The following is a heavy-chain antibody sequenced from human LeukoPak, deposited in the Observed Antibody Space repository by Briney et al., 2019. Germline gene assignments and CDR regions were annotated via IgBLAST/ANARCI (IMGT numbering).Heavy chain of an antibody. Sequence: GGSLRLSCAASGFTFKTYAMSWVRQAPGKGLEWVSTFGSSANTYYADSVKGRFTISRDNSRNTLYLQMNSLRAEDTAIYYCAKDDYSYYAMDVWGRGTTVTVSS. CDR3: AKDDYSYYAMDV. J-gene: IGHJ6*02. V-gene: IGHV3-23*01. CDR1: GFTFKTYA. CDR2: FGSSANT.